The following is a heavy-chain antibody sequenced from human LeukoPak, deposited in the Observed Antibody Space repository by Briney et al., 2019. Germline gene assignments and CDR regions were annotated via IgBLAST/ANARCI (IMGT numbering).Heavy chain of an antibody. Sequence: ASVKVSCKASGYTFTGYYMHWVRQAPGQGLEWMRWINPNSGGTNYAQKFQGRVTMTRDTSISTAYMELSRLRSDDTAVYYCARAQYNWNYSSGYWGQGTLVTVSS. CDR1: GYTFTGYY. D-gene: IGHD1-7*01. J-gene: IGHJ4*02. V-gene: IGHV1-2*02. CDR2: INPNSGGT. CDR3: ARAQYNWNYSSGY.